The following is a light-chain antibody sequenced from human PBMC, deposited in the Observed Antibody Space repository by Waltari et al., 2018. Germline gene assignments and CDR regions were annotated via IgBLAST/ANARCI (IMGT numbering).Light chain of an antibody. CDR2: AAS. CDR3: QQYYSYPYS. Sequence: AIRITQSPSSLSASTGDRVTITCRASQGISSYLAWYQQKPGKAPKLLIYAASTLQSGVPSRFSGSGSGTDFTLTLSCLQSEDFATYYCQQYYSYPYSFGQGTKLEIK. CDR1: QGISSY. J-gene: IGKJ2*03. V-gene: IGKV1-8*01.